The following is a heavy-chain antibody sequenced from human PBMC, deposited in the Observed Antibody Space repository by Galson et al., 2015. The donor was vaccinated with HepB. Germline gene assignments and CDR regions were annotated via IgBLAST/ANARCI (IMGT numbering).Heavy chain of an antibody. D-gene: IGHD3-3*01. V-gene: IGHV3-23*01. CDR1: GFTFSTYA. CDR2: IGGSGGDK. Sequence: SLRLSCAASGFTFSTYAMSWVRQAPGKGLEWVSAIGGSGGDKYYADSVKGRFTISRDNSKNTLYLQMNSLRAEDTAVYYCAKVLYPYDFWSGYFSPIGYYGMDVWGQGTTVTVSS. J-gene: IGHJ6*02. CDR3: AKVLYPYDFWSGYFSPIGYYGMDV.